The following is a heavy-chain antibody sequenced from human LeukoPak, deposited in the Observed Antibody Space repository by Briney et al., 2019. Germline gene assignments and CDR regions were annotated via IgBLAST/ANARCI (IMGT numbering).Heavy chain of an antibody. J-gene: IGHJ2*01. CDR3: ARDPWGTPSFDL. CDR2: IYYSGST. CDR1: GGSISSHY. V-gene: IGHV4-59*11. Sequence: SETLSLTCTVSGGSISSHYWSWIRQPPGKGLEWIGYIYYSGSTNYNPSLKSRVTISVDTSKNQFSLKLSSVTAADTAVYYCARDPWGTPSFDLWGRGTLVTVSS. D-gene: IGHD3-16*01.